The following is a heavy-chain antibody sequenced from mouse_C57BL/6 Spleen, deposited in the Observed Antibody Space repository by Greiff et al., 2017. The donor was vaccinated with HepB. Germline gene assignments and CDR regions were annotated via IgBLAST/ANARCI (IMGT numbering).Heavy chain of an antibody. CDR3: TRLTTVVATDFDY. D-gene: IGHD1-1*01. V-gene: IGHV1-15*01. CDR1: GYTFTDYE. CDR2: IDPETGGT. Sequence: QVQLQQSGAELVRPGASVTLSCKASGYTFTDYEMHWVKQTPVHGLEWIGAIDPETGGTAYNQKFKGKAILTADKSSSTAYMELRSLTCEDSAVYYCTRLTTVVATDFDYWGQGTTLTVSS. J-gene: IGHJ2*01.